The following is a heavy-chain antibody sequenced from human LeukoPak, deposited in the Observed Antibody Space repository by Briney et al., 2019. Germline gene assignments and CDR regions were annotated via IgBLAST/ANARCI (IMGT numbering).Heavy chain of an antibody. V-gene: IGHV3-23*01. Sequence: QSGGSLRLSCAASGFNFRAYAMTWVRQAPGKGLDWVSGISGSGGTTYYADSVRGRFTISRDNSKNTVYLQLNNLRAEDTAVYYCAKDGVATQHALDIWGHGTMVTVSS. D-gene: IGHD5-12*01. J-gene: IGHJ3*02. CDR1: GFNFRAYA. CDR3: AKDGVATQHALDI. CDR2: ISGSGGTT.